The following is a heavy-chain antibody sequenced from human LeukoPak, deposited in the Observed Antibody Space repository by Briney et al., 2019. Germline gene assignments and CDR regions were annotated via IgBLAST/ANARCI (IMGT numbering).Heavy chain of an antibody. CDR3: ARDSKSTSYDH. CDR2: IYTSGTT. V-gene: IGHV4-4*07. J-gene: IGHJ4*02. CDR1: GASITSFY. Sequence: SETLSLTCTVSGASITSFYWSWIRQPAGKGLEWIGRIYTSGTTNYNPSLKSRVTMSVDASKNRFSLKLTSVTAADTAVYYCARDSKSTSYDHWGQGTLVTVSS.